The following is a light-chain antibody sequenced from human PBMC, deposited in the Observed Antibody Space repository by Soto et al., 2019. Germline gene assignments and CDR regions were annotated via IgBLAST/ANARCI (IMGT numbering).Light chain of an antibody. Sequence: EIVMTQSPATLSVSPGPRSTLSCRASQSVSSTYLAWYQQKRGQAPRLLIYGASSRATGIPDMFSGSGSGTDFTLTISRLEPEDFAVYYCQQSTGTFRQGTKVDIK. CDR3: QQSTGT. CDR1: QSVSSTY. V-gene: IGKV3-20*01. J-gene: IGKJ1*01. CDR2: GAS.